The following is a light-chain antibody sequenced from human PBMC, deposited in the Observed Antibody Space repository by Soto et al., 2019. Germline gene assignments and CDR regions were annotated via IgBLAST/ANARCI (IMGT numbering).Light chain of an antibody. CDR2: HVT. J-gene: IGLJ1*01. V-gene: IGLV2-14*03. CDR1: SSDVGGYEY. Sequence: LTKPAYVYRLPGEWITISSNGTSSDVGGYEYVSWYQQHPGKAPILMIYHVTNRPSGVSNRFSGSKSANTASLTISGLQAEDEADYYCSSYTSSSTYVFGTGTKVTVL. CDR3: SSYTSSSTYV.